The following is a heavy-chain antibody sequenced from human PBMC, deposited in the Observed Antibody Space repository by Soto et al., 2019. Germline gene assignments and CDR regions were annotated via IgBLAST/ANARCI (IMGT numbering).Heavy chain of an antibody. V-gene: IGHV1-69*12. Sequence: QVQLVQSGAEVKKPGSSVKVSCKASGGTFSSYAITWVRQAPGQGLEWMGGIIPIFGTANYAQKFQARVTITADESTSTAYMELSSLRYEDTAVYYCAGDRGSSSGYDPYWFDPWGQGTLVTVSS. CDR2: IIPIFGTA. CDR1: GGTFSSYA. CDR3: AGDRGSSSGYDPYWFDP. D-gene: IGHD3-22*01. J-gene: IGHJ5*02.